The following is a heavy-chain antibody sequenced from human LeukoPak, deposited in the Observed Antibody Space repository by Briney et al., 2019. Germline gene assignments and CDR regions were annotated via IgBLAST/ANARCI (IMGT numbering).Heavy chain of an antibody. V-gene: IGHV1-18*01. CDR3: ARELHVERDDY. CDR2: ISANDGKI. CDR1: GFVFTGYG. J-gene: IGHJ4*02. Sequence: ASVMLSCKASGFVFTGYGFTWVRQAPGQGLEWMGWISANDGKIHYSERHQGRMTMSTDTVTSTVYMELRSLRSDDTAVYYCARELHVERDDYWGQGTLVTVSS. D-gene: IGHD1-1*01.